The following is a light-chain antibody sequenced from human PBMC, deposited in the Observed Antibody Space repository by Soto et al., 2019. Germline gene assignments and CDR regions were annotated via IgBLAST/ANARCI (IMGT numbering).Light chain of an antibody. J-gene: IGLJ2*01. V-gene: IGLV1-44*01. CDR3: SSYRSSSTFVV. Sequence: QSVLTQPPSASGTPGQRVTISCSGSNSNIGNNKVNWYQQLPGTAPKLLIYTSNQRPSGVPDRFSGSKSGNTASLTISGLQAEDEADYYCSSYRSSSTFVVFGGGTKLTVL. CDR1: NSNIGNNK. CDR2: TSN.